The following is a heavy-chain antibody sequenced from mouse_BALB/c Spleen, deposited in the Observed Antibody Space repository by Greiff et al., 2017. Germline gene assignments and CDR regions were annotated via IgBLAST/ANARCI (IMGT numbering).Heavy chain of an antibody. CDR2: INPSSGYT. CDR1: GYTFTSYT. J-gene: IGHJ3*01. Sequence: VQGVESGAELARPGASVKMSCKASGYTFTSYTMHWVKQRPGQGLEWIGYINPSSGYTNYNQKFKDKATLTADKSSSTAYMQLSSLTSEDSAVYYCAREGLREFAYWGQGTLVTVSA. D-gene: IGHD2-4*01. CDR3: AREGLREFAY. V-gene: IGHV1-4*01.